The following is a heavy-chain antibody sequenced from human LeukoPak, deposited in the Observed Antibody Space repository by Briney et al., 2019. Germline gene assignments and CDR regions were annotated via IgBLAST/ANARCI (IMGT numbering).Heavy chain of an antibody. D-gene: IGHD6-6*01. J-gene: IGHJ4*02. Sequence: ASVKVSCKASGYTFTGYYMHWVRQAPGQGLEWMGWMNPNSGNTGYAQKFQGRVTMTRNTSISTAYMELSSLRSEDTAVYYCARVLSSIPSRPFDYWGQGTLVTVSS. CDR3: ARVLSSIPSRPFDY. CDR1: GYTFTGYY. CDR2: MNPNSGNT. V-gene: IGHV1-8*02.